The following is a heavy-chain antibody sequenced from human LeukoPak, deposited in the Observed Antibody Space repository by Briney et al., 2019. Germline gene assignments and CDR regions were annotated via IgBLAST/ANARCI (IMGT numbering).Heavy chain of an antibody. CDR3: VNQISGWVY. Sequence: GGTLRLSCSASGFTFSTLPMHWVRQAPGKGLEYVSGSSSNGGSTYYADSAKGRFTISRDNSKNTLYLQMSSLRPEDTAVYYCVNQISGWVYWGQGTLVTVSS. V-gene: IGHV3-64D*06. CDR1: GFTFSTLP. CDR2: SSSNGGST. J-gene: IGHJ4*02. D-gene: IGHD6-19*01.